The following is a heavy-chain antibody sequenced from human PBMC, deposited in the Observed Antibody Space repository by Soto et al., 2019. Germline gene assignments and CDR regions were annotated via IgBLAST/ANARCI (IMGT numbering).Heavy chain of an antibody. CDR2: ISGSGGST. Sequence: GGSLRLSCAASGFSVRSSQMAWVRQAPGKGLEWVSVISGSGGSTYYADSVKGRFTISRDNSKNTLYLQMNSLRAEDTAVYYCAKRTPGWYFDLWGRGTLVTVSS. V-gene: IGHV3-23*01. CDR1: GFSVRSSQ. J-gene: IGHJ2*01. CDR3: AKRTPGWYFDL.